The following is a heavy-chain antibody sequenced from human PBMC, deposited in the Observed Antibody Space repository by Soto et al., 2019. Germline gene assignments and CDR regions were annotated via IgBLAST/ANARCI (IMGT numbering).Heavy chain of an antibody. J-gene: IGHJ4*02. Sequence: GSLRLSCAASGFTFSSYAMSWVRQAPGKGLEWVSAISGSGGSTYYADSVKGRFTISRDNSKNTLYLQMNSLRAEDTAVYYCAKGFRKRKDYYGSGSPFDYWGQGTLVTVSS. CDR1: GFTFSSYA. V-gene: IGHV3-23*01. D-gene: IGHD3-10*01. CDR2: ISGSGGST. CDR3: AKGFRKRKDYYGSGSPFDY.